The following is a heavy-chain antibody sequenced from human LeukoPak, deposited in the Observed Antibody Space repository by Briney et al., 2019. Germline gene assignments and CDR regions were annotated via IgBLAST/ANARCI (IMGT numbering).Heavy chain of an antibody. CDR3: AELGITMIGGV. D-gene: IGHD3-10*02. CDR1: GFTLSNYW. V-gene: IGHV3-48*04. J-gene: IGHJ6*04. Sequence: GGSLRLSCAASGFTLSNYWMSWVRQAPGKGLEWVSYISSSGSTIYYADSVKGRFTISRDNAKNSLYLQMNSLRAEDTAVYYCAELGITMIGGVWGKGTTVTISS. CDR2: ISSSGSTI.